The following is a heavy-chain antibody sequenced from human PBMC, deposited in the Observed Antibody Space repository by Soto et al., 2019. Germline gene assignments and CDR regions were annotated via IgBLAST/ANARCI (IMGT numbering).Heavy chain of an antibody. D-gene: IGHD2-15*01. CDR3: ARYCSGGTCNDGNMDV. CDR1: GITFSNYE. CDR2: ISSSGGTT. J-gene: IGHJ6*02. Sequence: PGGSLRLSCAASGITFSNYEMNWVRQAPGKGLEWVSYISSSGGTTYYAGSVKGRFTISRDNAKSSLYLQMNSLRAEDTAVYYCARYCSGGTCNDGNMDVWGHGTTVTVS. V-gene: IGHV3-48*03.